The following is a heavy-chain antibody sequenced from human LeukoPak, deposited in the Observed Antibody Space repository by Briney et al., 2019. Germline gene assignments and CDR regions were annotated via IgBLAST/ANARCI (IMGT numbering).Heavy chain of an antibody. CDR1: GFTFSSYG. J-gene: IGHJ4*02. V-gene: IGHV3-33*01. Sequence: GRSLRLSCAASGFTFSSYGMHWVRQAPGKGLEWVAVIWHDGSNKYYADSVKGRFTISRDNSKNTLYLQMNSLRAEDTAVYYCARDPYPLHCGGDCYYFDYWGQGTLVTVSS. CDR3: ARDPYPLHCGGDCYYFDY. CDR2: IWHDGSNK. D-gene: IGHD2-21*02.